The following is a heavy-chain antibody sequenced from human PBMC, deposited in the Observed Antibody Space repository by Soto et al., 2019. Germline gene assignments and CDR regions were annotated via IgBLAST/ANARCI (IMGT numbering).Heavy chain of an antibody. Sequence: GGSMRLSCAASGFTFSSYGMHRVRQAPGKGLEWVAVISYDGSNKYYADSVKGRFTISRDNSKNTLYLQMNSLRAEDTAVYYCAKDYYGSGSYYYPLYGMDVWCQGTTVTVSS. CDR3: AKDYYGSGSYYYPLYGMDV. D-gene: IGHD3-10*01. V-gene: IGHV3-30*18. J-gene: IGHJ6*02. CDR2: ISYDGSNK. CDR1: GFTFSSYG.